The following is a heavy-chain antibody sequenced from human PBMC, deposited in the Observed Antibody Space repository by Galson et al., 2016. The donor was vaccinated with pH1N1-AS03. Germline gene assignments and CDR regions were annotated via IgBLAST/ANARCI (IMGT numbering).Heavy chain of an antibody. CDR2: TSYDDRSK. Sequence: SLRLSCAASGFSFNSVMLWVRQDAGRGLVWVVLTSYDDRSKIYQASVKSGFTISTDNSRNTLYLQMISRRVVDAAVYYCGRKGEISCDAGIFDLWGQGTMVTVSS. D-gene: IGHD5-24*01. CDR1: GFSFNSV. V-gene: IGHV3-30*03. J-gene: IGHJ3*01. CDR3: GRKGEISCDAGIFDL.